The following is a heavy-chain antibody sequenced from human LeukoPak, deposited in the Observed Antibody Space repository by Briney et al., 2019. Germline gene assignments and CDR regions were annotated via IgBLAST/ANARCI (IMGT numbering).Heavy chain of an antibody. D-gene: IGHD1-26*01. Sequence: GASVKVSCKASGYTFTSYYMHWVRQAPGQGLGWMGIINPSGGSTSYAQKFQGRVTMTRDTSTSTVYMELSSLRSEDTAVYYCARDIKMGATLVGFDYWGQGTLVTVSS. CDR2: INPSGGST. J-gene: IGHJ4*02. CDR3: ARDIKMGATLVGFDY. V-gene: IGHV1-46*01. CDR1: GYTFTSYY.